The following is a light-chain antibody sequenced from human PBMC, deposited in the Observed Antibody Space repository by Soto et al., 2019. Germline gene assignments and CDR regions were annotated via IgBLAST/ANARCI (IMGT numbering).Light chain of an antibody. CDR1: SGSVSTTYY. V-gene: IGLV8-61*01. CDR2: STN. Sequence: QTVVTQEPSFSVSPGGTVTLTCGLTSGSVSTTYYPSWYQQTPGQAPRTLIYSTNIRSSGVSDRFSGSILGNKAALTITGPQADDESDYHCMLYMGGGLVVFGGGTKLTVL. J-gene: IGLJ2*01. CDR3: MLYMGGGLVV.